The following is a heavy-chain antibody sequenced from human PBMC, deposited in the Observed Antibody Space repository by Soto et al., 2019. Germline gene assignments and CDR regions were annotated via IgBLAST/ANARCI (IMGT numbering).Heavy chain of an antibody. J-gene: IGHJ6*03. CDR2: ISSSSSYI. Sequence: GGSLRLSCVASGFTFSSYSMNWVRQAPGKGLEWVSSISSSSSYIYYADSVKGRFTISRDNAKNSLYLQMNSLRAEDTAVYYCARVSGIAVAGTLYYYYYMDVWGKGTTVTVSS. CDR1: GFTFSSYS. CDR3: ARVSGIAVAGTLYYYYYMDV. D-gene: IGHD6-19*01. V-gene: IGHV3-21*01.